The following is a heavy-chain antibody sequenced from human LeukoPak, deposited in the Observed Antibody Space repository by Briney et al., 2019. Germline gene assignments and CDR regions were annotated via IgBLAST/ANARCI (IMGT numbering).Heavy chain of an antibody. CDR3: ARDQYDTWSRRGNFDS. CDR1: GFTFGKYW. D-gene: IGHD3-3*01. CDR2: IKLGGSEK. Sequence: GGSLRLSCVASGFTFGKYWISWVRQAPGKGLEWVANIKLGGSEKNYVDSVKGRFTISRDNTKNPLYLQMNSLRVEDTAVFYCARDQYDTWSRRGNFDSWGQGTLVIVSS. V-gene: IGHV3-7*03. J-gene: IGHJ4*02.